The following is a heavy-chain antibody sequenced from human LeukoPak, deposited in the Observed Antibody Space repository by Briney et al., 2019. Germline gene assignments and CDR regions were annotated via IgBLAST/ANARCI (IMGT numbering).Heavy chain of an antibody. CDR3: ARVGGGTAMLIDY. CDR1: GGSFSGYY. D-gene: IGHD5-18*01. J-gene: IGHJ4*02. V-gene: IGHV4-34*01. CDR2: INHSGST. Sequence: SETLSLTCAVYGGSFSGYYWSWIRQPPGKGLEWIGEINHSGSTNYNPSLKSRVTISVDTSKNQFSLKLSSVTAADTAVYYCARVGGGTAMLIDYWGQGTLVTVSS.